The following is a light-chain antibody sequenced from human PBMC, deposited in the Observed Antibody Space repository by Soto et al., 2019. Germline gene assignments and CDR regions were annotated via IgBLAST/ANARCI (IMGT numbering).Light chain of an antibody. CDR1: QSVSSSY. CDR3: QQYGSSPRT. Sequence: EIVLTQSPGTLSLSQGERATLSCRASQSVSSSYLAWYQQKPGQAPRLLIYGASSRATGIPDRSSGSGSGTDFTLTISRLEPEDFAVYYCQQYGSSPRTFGQGTKV. V-gene: IGKV3-20*01. CDR2: GAS. J-gene: IGKJ1*01.